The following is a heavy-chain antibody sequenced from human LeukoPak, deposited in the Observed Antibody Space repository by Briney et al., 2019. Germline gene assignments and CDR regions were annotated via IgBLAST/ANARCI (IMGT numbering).Heavy chain of an antibody. Sequence: PSETLSLTCAVYGGSFSGYHWSWIRQPPGKGLEWTGEINHSGSTNYNPSLKSRVTISVDTSKNQFSLKLSSVTAADTAVYYCARDPFYCGSTSCQRYNWFDPWGQGTLVTVSS. CDR3: ARDPFYCGSTSCQRYNWFDP. V-gene: IGHV4-34*01. CDR2: INHSGST. D-gene: IGHD2-2*01. J-gene: IGHJ5*02. CDR1: GGSFSGYH.